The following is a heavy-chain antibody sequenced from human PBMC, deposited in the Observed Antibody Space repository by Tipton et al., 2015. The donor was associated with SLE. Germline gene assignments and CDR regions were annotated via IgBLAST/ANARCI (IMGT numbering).Heavy chain of an antibody. Sequence: TLSLTCTVSGGSITSGYFYWSWIRQSAGKGLEWIGRIHTSGSIMKNPSLKSRLTISVDTPKNEFSLKLSSVTAADTAVYYCARTTYFYGSGSYYPYDAFDIWGQGTMVTVSP. D-gene: IGHD3-10*01. CDR1: GGSITSGYFY. J-gene: IGHJ3*02. CDR2: IHTSGSI. V-gene: IGHV4-61*02. CDR3: ARTTYFYGSGSYYPYDAFDI.